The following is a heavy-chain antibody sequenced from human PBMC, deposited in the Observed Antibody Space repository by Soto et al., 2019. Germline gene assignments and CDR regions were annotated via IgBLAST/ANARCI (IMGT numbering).Heavy chain of an antibody. CDR1: GFTFISYS. CDR3: ARHPERIAQIGWFDP. CDR2: ISSSSSTI. V-gene: IGHV3-48*01. Sequence: EVQLVESGGGLVQPGGSLGLSVAALGFTFISYSRNWVRQAPGKGLEWVSYISSSSSTIYYADSVKGRFTISRDNAKNSLYLQMNSLRAEDTAVYYCARHPERIAQIGWFDPWGQGTLVTVSS. D-gene: IGHD6-13*01. J-gene: IGHJ5*02.